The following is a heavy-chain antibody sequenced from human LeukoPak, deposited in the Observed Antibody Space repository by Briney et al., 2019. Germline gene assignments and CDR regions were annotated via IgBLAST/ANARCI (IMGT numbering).Heavy chain of an antibody. D-gene: IGHD3-22*01. CDR2: IIPIFGTA. Sequence: SVKVSCKASGGTFSSYAISWVRQAPGQGLEWMGGIIPIFGTANYAQKFQGRVTITADESTSTAYMELSSLRSEDTAVYYCASGSSGYGCYYYMDVWGKGTTVTVSS. CDR3: ASGSSGYGCYYYMDV. V-gene: IGHV1-69*01. CDR1: GGTFSSYA. J-gene: IGHJ6*03.